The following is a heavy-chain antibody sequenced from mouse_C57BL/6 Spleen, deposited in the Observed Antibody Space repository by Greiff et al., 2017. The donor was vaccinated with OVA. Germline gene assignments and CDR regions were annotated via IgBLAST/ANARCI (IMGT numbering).Heavy chain of an antibody. J-gene: IGHJ2*01. D-gene: IGHD3-2*02. CDR2: IYPSDSET. V-gene: IGHV1-61*01. CDR3: ARATGQALWGD. CDR1: GYTFTSYW. Sequence: QVQLQQPGAELVRPGSSVKLSCKASGYTFTSYWMDWVKQRPGQGLEWIGNIYPSDSETHYNQKFKDKATLTVDKSSSTAYMQLSSLTSEDSAVYYCARATGQALWGDWGQGTTLTVSS.